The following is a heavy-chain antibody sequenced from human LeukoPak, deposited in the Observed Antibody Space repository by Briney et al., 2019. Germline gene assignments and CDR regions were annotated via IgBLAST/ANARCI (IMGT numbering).Heavy chain of an antibody. V-gene: IGHV4-59*11. J-gene: IGHJ4*02. CDR2: IYYSGST. Sequence: SETLSLTCTVSGGSISSHYWSWIRQPPGKGLEWIGYIYYSGSTYYNPSLKSRVTISVDTSKNQFSLKLSSVTAADTAVYYCARYGPIDYWGQGTLVTVSS. D-gene: IGHD4/OR15-4a*01. CDR1: GGSISSHY. CDR3: ARYGPIDY.